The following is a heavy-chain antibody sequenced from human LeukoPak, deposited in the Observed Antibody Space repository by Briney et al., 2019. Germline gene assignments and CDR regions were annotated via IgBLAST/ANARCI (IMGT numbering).Heavy chain of an antibody. D-gene: IGHD5-18*01. CDR1: GYTLTELS. Sequence: ASVKVSCKVSGYTLTELSMHWVRQAPGKGLEWMGGFDPEDGETIYAQKFQGRVTMTSDVSTSTFHMELSSLRSEDTAVYYCARPVDTASLVNWGQGTLVTVSS. V-gene: IGHV1-24*01. CDR3: ARPVDTASLVN. CDR2: FDPEDGET. J-gene: IGHJ4*02.